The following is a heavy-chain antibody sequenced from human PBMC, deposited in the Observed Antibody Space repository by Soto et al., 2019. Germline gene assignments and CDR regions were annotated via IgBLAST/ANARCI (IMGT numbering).Heavy chain of an antibody. Sequence: TLSLTCTVSGGSISSYYWSWIRQPPGKGLEWIGYIYYSGSTNYNPSLKSRVTISVDTSKNQFSLKLSSVTAADTAVYYCARGDYSSGREGGYYYYGMDVWGQGTTVTVSS. J-gene: IGHJ6*02. CDR1: GGSISSYY. CDR3: ARGDYSSGREGGYYYYGMDV. D-gene: IGHD6-19*01. V-gene: IGHV4-59*01. CDR2: IYYSGST.